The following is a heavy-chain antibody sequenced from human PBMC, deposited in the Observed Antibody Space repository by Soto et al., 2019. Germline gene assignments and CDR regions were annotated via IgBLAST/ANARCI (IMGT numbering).Heavy chain of an antibody. CDR1: GGTFSSYA. J-gene: IGHJ3*02. CDR3: ARGPEGGSHPSWAFDI. Sequence: SVKVSCKASGGTFSSYAISWVRQAPGQGLEWMGGIIPIFGTANYAQKFQGRVTITADESTSTAYMELSSLRSEDTAVYYCARGPEGGSHPSWAFDIWGQGTMVTVSS. V-gene: IGHV1-69*13. CDR2: IIPIFGTA. D-gene: IGHD1-26*01.